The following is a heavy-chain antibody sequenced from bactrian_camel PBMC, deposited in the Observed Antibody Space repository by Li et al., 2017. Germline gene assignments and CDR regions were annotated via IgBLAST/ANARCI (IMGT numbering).Heavy chain of an antibody. Sequence: HVQLVESGGGSVEVGGSQRLSCVNSGFATKSMGWFRQAPGKEREGVACLYMGGGSAMYANSVRGRFTISRDNAKNTLYLQMNSLNTEDTAIYYCTRDVAGNYYGLDYWGKGTQVTVS. CDR1: GFATKS. CDR2: LYMGGGSA. J-gene: IGHJ7*01. V-gene: IGHV3S54*01. D-gene: IGHD6*01.